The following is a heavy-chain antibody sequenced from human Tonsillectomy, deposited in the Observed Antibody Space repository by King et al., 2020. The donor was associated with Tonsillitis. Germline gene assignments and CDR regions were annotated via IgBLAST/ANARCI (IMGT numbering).Heavy chain of an antibody. V-gene: IGHV3-21*01. Sequence: VQLVESGGGLVKPGGSLRLSCAASGFTFSSYNMNWVRQAPGKGLEWVSSITSSSGSLYYADSVRGRFTISRDDAKSSLFLQMNSLTAEDTAMYYCGVLGGYWGQGTLVTVS. CDR3: GVLGGY. D-gene: IGHD3-16*01. CDR1: GFTFSSYN. CDR2: ITSSSGSL. J-gene: IGHJ4*02.